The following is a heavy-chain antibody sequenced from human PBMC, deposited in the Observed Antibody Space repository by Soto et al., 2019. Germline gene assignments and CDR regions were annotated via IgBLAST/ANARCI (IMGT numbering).Heavy chain of an antibody. J-gene: IGHJ4*02. CDR3: AHTVGGCSGGSCYAFDD. Sequence: QITLKESGPTLVKPTQTLTLTCTFSGFSLSTSGVGVGWIRQPPGKALEWLALIYWDDDKRYSPSLTSRLTIGTDTSKTEVLLTMTAMDPLDPAPYYCAHTVGGCSGGSCYAFDDWGQGTRVTVSS. CDR2: IYWDDDK. V-gene: IGHV2-5*02. CDR1: GFSLSTSGVG. D-gene: IGHD2-15*01.